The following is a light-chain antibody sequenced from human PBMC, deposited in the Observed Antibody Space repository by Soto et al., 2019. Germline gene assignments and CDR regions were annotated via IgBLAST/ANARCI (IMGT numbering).Light chain of an antibody. V-gene: IGKV3-11*01. CDR2: DVS. CDR1: QSISTY. J-gene: IGKJ4*01. Sequence: EIVLTQSPATLSLSPGEIATLSCRASQSISTYLAWYQQKPGQAPRLLIYDVSKRAAGVPARFSGSGSGKDFTLSISSLETEDFAVYDCETRSNWPPGLTFGGVTKVEI. CDR3: ETRSNWPPGLT.